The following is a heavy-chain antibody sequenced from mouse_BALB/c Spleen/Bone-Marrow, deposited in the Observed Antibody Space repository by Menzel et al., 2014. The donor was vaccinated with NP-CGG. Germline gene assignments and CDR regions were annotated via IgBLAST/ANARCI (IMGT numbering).Heavy chain of an antibody. V-gene: IGHV14-3*02. CDR3: ARWEYYAMDY. D-gene: IGHD4-1*01. J-gene: IGHJ4*01. CDR2: IDPANGNT. Sequence: EVKLMESGAELVKPGASVKLSCTASGFNTKDTYMHWVKQGPEQGLEWIGRIDPANGNTKYDPKFQSKATITADTSSNTAYLQLSSLTSEDTAVYYCARWEYYAMDYWGQGTSATVSS. CDR1: GFNTKDTY.